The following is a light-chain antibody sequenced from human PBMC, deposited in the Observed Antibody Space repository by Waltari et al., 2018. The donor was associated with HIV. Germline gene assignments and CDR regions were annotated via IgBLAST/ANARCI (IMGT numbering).Light chain of an antibody. CDR2: GVD. Sequence: QSALTQPASVSGSPRQSTTIPCTGTSSAIGTYHLSSWYRQYPGMAPQLVIHGVDTRPSGVSDRFSGSKSGNVASLTIASLQSEDEAEYYCSSYANTDTLLFGGGTKLTVL. V-gene: IGLV2-14*01. J-gene: IGLJ3*02. CDR1: SSAIGTYHL. CDR3: SSYANTDTLL.